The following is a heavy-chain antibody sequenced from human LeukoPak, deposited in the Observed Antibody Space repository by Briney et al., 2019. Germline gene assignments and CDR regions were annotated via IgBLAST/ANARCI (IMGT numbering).Heavy chain of an antibody. V-gene: IGHV4-39*01. CDR3: ARRDREMHAFDI. J-gene: IGHJ3*02. CDR2: LSYGGST. D-gene: IGHD5-24*01. CDR1: GGSITSGAYQ. Sequence: SETLSLTCTVSGGSITSGAYQWGWIRQPPGKGLEWIATLSYGGSTHYSPSLKSRVTVSVDTSKNQFSLKLTFVTAADTAVYSCARRDREMHAFDIWGQGRMVTVSS.